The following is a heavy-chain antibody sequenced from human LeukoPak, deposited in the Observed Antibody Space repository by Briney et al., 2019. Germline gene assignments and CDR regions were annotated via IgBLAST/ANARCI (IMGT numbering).Heavy chain of an antibody. CDR1: GGSISSSSYY. CDR2: IYYSGST. V-gene: IGHV4-39*07. D-gene: IGHD3-22*01. Sequence: PSETLSLTCTVSGGSISSSSYYWGWIRQPPGRGLEWIGSIYYSGSTNYNPSLKSRVTISVDTSKNQFSLKLSSVTAADTAVYYCARAGIVVVIFRNYYMDVWGKGTTVTVSS. CDR3: ARAGIVVVIFRNYYMDV. J-gene: IGHJ6*03.